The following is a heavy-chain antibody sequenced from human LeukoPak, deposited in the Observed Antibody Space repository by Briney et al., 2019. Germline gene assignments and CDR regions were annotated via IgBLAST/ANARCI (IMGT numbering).Heavy chain of an antibody. CDR3: AREILPQLRSYYFYYYMDV. D-gene: IGHD2-2*01. CDR1: GFIFNSHA. J-gene: IGHJ6*03. Sequence: GGSLRLSCVASGFIFNSHAMHWVRQAPGKGLEWVAVTSDDGSNKFYADSVKGRFTISRDNSKNTLYLQLNSLRDEDTALYYCAREILPQLRSYYFYYYMDVWGKGTTVTVSS. CDR2: TSDDGSNK. V-gene: IGHV3-30-3*01.